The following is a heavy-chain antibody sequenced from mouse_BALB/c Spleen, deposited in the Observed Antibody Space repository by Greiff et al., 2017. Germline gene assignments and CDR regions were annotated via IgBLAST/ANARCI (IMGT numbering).Heavy chain of an antibody. CDR2: INPSNGRT. J-gene: IGHJ4*01. CDR1: GYTFTSYW. V-gene: IGHV1S81*02. CDR3: ARDLYAMDY. Sequence: QVQLQQPGAELVKPGASVKLSCTASGYTFTSYWMHWVKQRPGQGLEWLGEINPSNGRTNYNEKFKSKATLTVDKSSSTAYMQLSSLTSEDSAGYYCARDLYAMDYWGQGTSVTVSS.